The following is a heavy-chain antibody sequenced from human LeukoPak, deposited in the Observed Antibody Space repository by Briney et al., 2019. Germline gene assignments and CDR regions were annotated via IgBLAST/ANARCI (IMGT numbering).Heavy chain of an antibody. CDR1: GFSLSSSGVG. V-gene: IGHV2-5*01. CDR3: AHRLMFTAFDI. CDR2: IYWNDDK. D-gene: IGHD3-10*02. J-gene: IGHJ3*02. Sequence: SGPTLVKPTQTLTLTCTFSGFSLSSSGVGVGWIRQPPGKALEWLALIYWNDDKRYSPSLKSRLTITKDTSKNQVVLTMTNMDPVDTATYYCAHRLMFTAFDIWGQGTMVTVSS.